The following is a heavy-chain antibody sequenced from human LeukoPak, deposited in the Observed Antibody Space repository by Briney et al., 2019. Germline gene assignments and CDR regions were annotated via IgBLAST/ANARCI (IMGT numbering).Heavy chain of an antibody. V-gene: IGHV3-23*01. CDR1: GLTFSIYA. Sequence: GGSLRLSCEASGLTFSIYAMTWVRQAPGKGLEWVSTFTNHHTTYYTDSVKGRFTISRDNSKNTLYLQMDSVRPVDTAVYYCAKEGYDILTGYRTNWFDPWGQGTLVTVSS. CDR3: AKEGYDILTGYRTNWFDP. CDR2: FTNHHTT. D-gene: IGHD3-9*01. J-gene: IGHJ5*02.